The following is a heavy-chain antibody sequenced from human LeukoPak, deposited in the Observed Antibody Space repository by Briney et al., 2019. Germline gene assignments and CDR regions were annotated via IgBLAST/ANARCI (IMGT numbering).Heavy chain of an antibody. CDR2: INHSGST. CDR3: ARQSSTRTLDP. Sequence: SETLSLTCAVYGGSFSGYYWSWIRQPPGKGLEWIGEINHSGSTNYNPSLKSRVTISVDTSKNQFSLKLSSVTAADTAVYYCARQSSTRTLDPWGQGTLVTVSS. CDR1: GGSFSGYY. D-gene: IGHD2-2*01. J-gene: IGHJ5*02. V-gene: IGHV4-34*01.